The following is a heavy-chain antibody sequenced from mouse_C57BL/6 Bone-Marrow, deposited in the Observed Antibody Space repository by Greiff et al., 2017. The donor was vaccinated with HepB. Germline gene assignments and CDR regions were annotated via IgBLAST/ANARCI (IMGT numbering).Heavy chain of an antibody. CDR1: GYSITSGYY. CDR2: ISYDGSN. Sequence: EVQVVESGPGLVKPSQSLSLTCSVTGYSITSGYYWNWIRQFPGNKLEWMGYISYDGSNNYKPSLKNRISITLDTSKNQFFLKLNSVTTEDTATYYCAGSNWEDTYWGQGTLVTVSA. V-gene: IGHV3-6*01. D-gene: IGHD4-1*01. J-gene: IGHJ3*01. CDR3: AGSNWEDTY.